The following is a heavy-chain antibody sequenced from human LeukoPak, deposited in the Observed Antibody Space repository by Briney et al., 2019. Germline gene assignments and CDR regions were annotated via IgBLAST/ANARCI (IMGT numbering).Heavy chain of an antibody. V-gene: IGHV1-69*02. Sequence: SVKVSCKASGGTFSSYTISWVRQAPGQGLEWMGRIIPILGIANYAQKFQGRVTITADKSTSTAYMEPSSLRSEDTAVYYCASQNTIFGVVRFDPWGQGTLVTVSS. CDR1: GGTFSSYT. J-gene: IGHJ5*02. D-gene: IGHD3-3*01. CDR2: IIPILGIA. CDR3: ASQNTIFGVVRFDP.